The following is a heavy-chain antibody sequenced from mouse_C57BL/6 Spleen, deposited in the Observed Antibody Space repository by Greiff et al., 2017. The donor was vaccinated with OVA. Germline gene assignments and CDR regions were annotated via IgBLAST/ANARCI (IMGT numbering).Heavy chain of an antibody. CDR2: IDPETGGT. V-gene: IGHV1-15*01. CDR1: GYTFTDYA. Sequence: VQLQQSGAELVRPGASVTLSCKASGYTFTDYAMHWVKQTPVHGLEWIGAIDPETGGTAYNQKFKGKAILTADKSSSTAYMELRSLTSEDSAVYYCTRTQYCDRSPFAYWGQGTLVTVSA. J-gene: IGHJ3*01. CDR3: TRTQYCDRSPFAY. D-gene: IGHD2-14*01.